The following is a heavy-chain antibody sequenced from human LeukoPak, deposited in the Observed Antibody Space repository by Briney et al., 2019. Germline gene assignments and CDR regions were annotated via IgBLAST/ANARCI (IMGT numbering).Heavy chain of an antibody. Sequence: GGSLRLSCAASGFTFSSFAMSWVRQAPGGGLEWVSAMSGSGGITYSADSVKGRFTISRDNSKDTLYLQMNSLRAEDTAVYYCARDLVGDYYYYMDVWGKGTTVTVSS. J-gene: IGHJ6*03. CDR2: MSGSGGIT. CDR1: GFTFSSFA. D-gene: IGHD2-15*01. CDR3: ARDLVGDYYYYMDV. V-gene: IGHV3-23*01.